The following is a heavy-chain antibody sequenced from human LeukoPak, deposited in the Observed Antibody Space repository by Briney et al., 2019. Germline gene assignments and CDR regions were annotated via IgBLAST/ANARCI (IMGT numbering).Heavy chain of an antibody. CDR3: ARSSYSSSSSV. Sequence: GGSLRLSCAVSGFTFSGFWMSWSRQAPGKGLEWVASINSDGSEGYYADVMKGRFTISRDNAKNSLYLQINSLRAEDAAVYYCARSSYSSSSSVWGQGTMVTVSS. D-gene: IGHD6-6*01. CDR2: INSDGSEG. J-gene: IGHJ3*01. V-gene: IGHV3-7*03. CDR1: GFTFSGFW.